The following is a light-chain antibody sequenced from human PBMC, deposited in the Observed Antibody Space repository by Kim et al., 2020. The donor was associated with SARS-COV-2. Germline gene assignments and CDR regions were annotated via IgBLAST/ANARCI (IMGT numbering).Light chain of an antibody. J-gene: IGLJ2*01. V-gene: IGLV1-40*01. CDR2: GNS. CDR3: QSYDSSLSAVV. CDR1: SSNIGAGYD. Sequence: QSVLTQPPSVSGAPGQRVTISCTGSSSNIGAGYDVHWYQQLPGTAPKLLIYGNSNRPSGVPDRFSGSKPGTSASLAITGLQAEDEADYYCQSYDSSLSAVVFGGGTQLTVL.